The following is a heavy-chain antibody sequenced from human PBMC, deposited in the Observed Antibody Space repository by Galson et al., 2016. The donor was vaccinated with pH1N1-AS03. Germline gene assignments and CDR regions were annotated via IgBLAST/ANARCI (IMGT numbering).Heavy chain of an antibody. D-gene: IGHD2/OR15-2a*01. CDR1: GYTFTSHV. Sequence: SVKVSCKASGYTFTSHVVDWVRQAPGQSLEWMGWINTDTGYTKYSQKFQGRVTITKDTSATTAYMELNSLTSEDTAGYYCGRNRRGGGGLDHWGQGTLVTVSS. V-gene: IGHV1-3*04. CDR2: INTDTGYT. J-gene: IGHJ4*02. CDR3: GRNRRGGGGLDH.